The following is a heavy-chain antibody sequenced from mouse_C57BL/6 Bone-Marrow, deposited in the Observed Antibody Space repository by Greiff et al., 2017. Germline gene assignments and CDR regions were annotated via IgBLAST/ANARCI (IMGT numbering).Heavy chain of an antibody. CDR1: GYTFTSYW. J-gene: IGHJ2*01. CDR2: IHPNSGST. Sequence: QVQLQQPGAELVKPGASVKLSCKASGYTFTSYWMHWVKQRPGQGLEWIGMIHPNSGSTNYNEKFKSKATLTVDKSSSTAYMQLSILTSEDSAVYYCARWGLRYLDYWGQGTTLTVSS. CDR3: ARWGLRYLDY. V-gene: IGHV1-64*01. D-gene: IGHD2-13*01.